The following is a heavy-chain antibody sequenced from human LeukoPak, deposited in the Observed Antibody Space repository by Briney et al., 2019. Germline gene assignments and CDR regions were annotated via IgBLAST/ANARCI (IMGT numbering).Heavy chain of an antibody. CDR3: AKDLLAMIVVVIPYYFDY. V-gene: IGHV3-30*02. Sequence: PGGSLRLSCAASGFTFSSYGMHWVRQAPGKGLEWVAFIRYDGSNKFYADSVRGRFTISRENSKNTLYLQMNSLRAEDTAVYYCAKDLLAMIVVVIPYYFDYWGQGTLVTVSS. J-gene: IGHJ4*02. D-gene: IGHD3-22*01. CDR1: GFTFSSYG. CDR2: IRYDGSNK.